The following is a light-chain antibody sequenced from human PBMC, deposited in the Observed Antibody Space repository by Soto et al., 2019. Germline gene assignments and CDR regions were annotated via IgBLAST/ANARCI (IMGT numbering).Light chain of an antibody. CDR3: QQRRT. J-gene: IGKJ1*01. CDR2: GAS. CDR1: QSVSNNY. V-gene: IGKV3-20*01. Sequence: EIVLTQSPGTLSLSPGEIATLSCRASQSVSNNYLAWYQQKPGQAPRLPIYGASNRATGIPDRFSGSGSGTDFTLTISRLEPEDFAVYYCQQRRTFGQGTKVDIK.